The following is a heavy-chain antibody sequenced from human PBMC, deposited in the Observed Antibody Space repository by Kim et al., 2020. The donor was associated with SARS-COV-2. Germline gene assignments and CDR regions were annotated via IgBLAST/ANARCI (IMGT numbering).Heavy chain of an antibody. J-gene: IGHJ4*02. CDR2: INPSGGST. CDR1: GYTFTSYY. V-gene: IGHV1-46*01. CDR3: ARAGRVEMATFSDFDY. D-gene: IGHD5-12*01. Sequence: ASVKVSCKASGYTFTSYYMHWVRQAPGQGLEWMGIINPSGGSTSYAQKFQGRVTMTRDTSTSTVYMELSSLRSEDTAVYYCARAGRVEMATFSDFDYWGQGTLVTVSS.